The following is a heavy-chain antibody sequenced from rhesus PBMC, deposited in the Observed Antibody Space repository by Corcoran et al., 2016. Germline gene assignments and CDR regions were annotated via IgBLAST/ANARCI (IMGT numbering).Heavy chain of an antibody. CDR1: GYSFTSYW. D-gene: IGHD3-28*01. Sequence: EVQLVQSGAEVKRPGESLKISCKTSGYSFTSYWISWVRQMPGKGREWMGAIDPRYSDTRNPPSVQGQVTRSADKSISMAYLQWSSLEGWETARYYCAINWGYYDSGYKPGYGFDSWGQGVVVTVSS. CDR2: IDPRYSDT. CDR3: AINWGYYDSGYKPGYGFDS. V-gene: IGHV5-2*01. J-gene: IGHJ6*01.